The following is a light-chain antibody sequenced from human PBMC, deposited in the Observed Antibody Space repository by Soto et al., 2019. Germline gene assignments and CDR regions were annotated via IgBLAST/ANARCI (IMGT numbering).Light chain of an antibody. CDR3: LLYYGGAQV. Sequence: QPVVTQEPSLTVSPGGTVTLTCASSTGAVTSGYYPSWFQQKPGQAPRALIYSTTNKHFWTPARFSGSLLGGKAALTLSGVQPEDEAEYYCLLYYGGAQVFGGGTKVTVL. V-gene: IGLV7-43*01. J-gene: IGLJ2*01. CDR2: STT. CDR1: TGAVTSGYY.